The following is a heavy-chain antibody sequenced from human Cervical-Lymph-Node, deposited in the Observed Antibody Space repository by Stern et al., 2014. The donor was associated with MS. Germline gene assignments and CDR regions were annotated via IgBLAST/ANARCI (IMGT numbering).Heavy chain of an antibody. CDR3: AKDISSGRWEAQYYYGMDV. J-gene: IGHJ6*02. D-gene: IGHD6-19*01. V-gene: IGHV3-9*01. CDR2: ICWNSVSM. Sequence: EVQLVESGGGLVQPGRSLRLSCAGSRFNFDDYTMHWVRQAPGKGLEWVSRICWNSVSMEYADSVTGRFTISRANAKNSLYLQMDSLRVEDTAIYYCAKDISSGRWEAQYYYGMDVWGQGTTVTVSS. CDR1: RFNFDDYT.